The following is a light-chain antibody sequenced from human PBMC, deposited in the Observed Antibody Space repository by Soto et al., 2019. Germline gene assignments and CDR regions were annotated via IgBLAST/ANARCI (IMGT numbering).Light chain of an antibody. V-gene: IGLV1-40*01. J-gene: IGLJ1*01. CDR3: QSYDTSLNIYV. Sequence: VRAHPPSVSGAPGQRVTISCTGSSSNIGAGYDVHWYQHLPGRAPKLLIYGNSHRPSGVPDRFSGSKSVTSASLAITGLQAEDEADYYCQSYDTSLNIYVFGTGTKSPS. CDR2: GNS. CDR1: SSNIGAGYD.